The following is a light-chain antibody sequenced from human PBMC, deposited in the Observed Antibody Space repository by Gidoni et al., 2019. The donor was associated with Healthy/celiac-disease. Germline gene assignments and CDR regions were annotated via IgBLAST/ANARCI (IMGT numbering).Light chain of an antibody. CDR3: QQYNNWPRGWT. V-gene: IGKV3-15*01. CDR2: GAS. CDR1: QSVSSN. Sequence: IVMTQSPATLSVSPGERATLSCRASQSVSSNLAWYQQKPGQAPRLLIYGASTRATGIPARFSGSGSWTEFTLTISSLQSEDFAVYYCQQYNNWPRGWTCGQXTKVEIK. J-gene: IGKJ1*01.